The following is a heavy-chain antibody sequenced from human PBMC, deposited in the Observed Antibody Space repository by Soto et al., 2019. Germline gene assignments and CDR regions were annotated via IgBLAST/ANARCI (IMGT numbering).Heavy chain of an antibody. D-gene: IGHD5-18*01. CDR3: AKEGGGGTAMVTSYFDY. Sequence: GGSLRLSCGASGFTFSTYAMSWVRQAPGKGLEWVSGISGSGTSTYYADSVKGRFTISRDNSKSTLYLHMNSLRADDTAIYYCAKEGGGGTAMVTSYFDYWGQGTLVTVSS. V-gene: IGHV3-23*01. J-gene: IGHJ4*02. CDR1: GFTFSTYA. CDR2: ISGSGTST.